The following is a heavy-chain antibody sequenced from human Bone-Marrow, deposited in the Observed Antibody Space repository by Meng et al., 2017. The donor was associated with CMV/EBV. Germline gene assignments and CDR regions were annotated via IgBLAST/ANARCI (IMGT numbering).Heavy chain of an antibody. J-gene: IGHJ3*02. D-gene: IGHD6-19*01. Sequence: GESLKISCAASGFTFSSYAMHWVRQAPGKGLEWVAVISYDGSNKYYADSVKGRFTISRDNSKNTLYLQMKSLRAEDMAVYYCARTLGQWLVRGDAFDIWGQGTMVTVSS. CDR2: ISYDGSNK. V-gene: IGHV3-30-3*01. CDR3: ARTLGQWLVRGDAFDI. CDR1: GFTFSSYA.